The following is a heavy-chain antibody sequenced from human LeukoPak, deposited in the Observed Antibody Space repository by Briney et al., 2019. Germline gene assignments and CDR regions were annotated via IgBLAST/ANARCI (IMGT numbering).Heavy chain of an antibody. J-gene: IGHJ4*02. Sequence: PGASLRLSCAASGFNFSSYWMHWVRQAPGKGLVWVSRINSDGSSTSYADSMKGRFTISRDNAKNTLYLQMNSLRVEDTAVYYCARGGAAMAYYWGQGTLVTVSS. CDR2: INSDGSST. D-gene: IGHD5-18*01. V-gene: IGHV3-74*01. CDR1: GFNFSSYW. CDR3: ARGGAAMAYY.